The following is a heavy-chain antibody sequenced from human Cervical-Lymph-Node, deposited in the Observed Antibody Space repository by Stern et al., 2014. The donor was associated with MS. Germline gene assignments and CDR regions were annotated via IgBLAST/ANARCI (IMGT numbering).Heavy chain of an antibody. D-gene: IGHD3-16*02. Sequence: QVQLVPSGAEVKKPGASVKVSCKASGYRFSTFYLHWLRQAPGQGLHWIGRIDPGSGATNYSQTFQGRLTMTRDMSITTAHLELSGLRSDDTAVYYCARIYCSGDECYHSFDTWGQGTLVTVSS. V-gene: IGHV1-2*06. CDR3: ARIYCSGDECYHSFDT. J-gene: IGHJ4*02. CDR1: GYRFSTFY. CDR2: IDPGSGAT.